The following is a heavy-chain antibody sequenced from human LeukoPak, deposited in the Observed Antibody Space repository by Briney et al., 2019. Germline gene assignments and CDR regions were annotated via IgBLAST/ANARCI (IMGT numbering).Heavy chain of an antibody. J-gene: IGHJ6*04. CDR2: ISSSGSYI. D-gene: IGHD3-10*02. CDR3: AELGITMIGGV. Sequence: GGSLRLSCAASRFTFSSYSMNWVRQAPGKGLEWVSSISSSGSYIYYADSVKGRFTISRDNAKNSLYLQMNSLRAEDTAVYYCAELGITMIGGVWGKGTTVTISS. V-gene: IGHV3-21*01. CDR1: RFTFSSYS.